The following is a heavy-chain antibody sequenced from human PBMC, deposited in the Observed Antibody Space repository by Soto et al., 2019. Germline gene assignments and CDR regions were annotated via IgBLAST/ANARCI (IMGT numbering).Heavy chain of an antibody. J-gene: IGHJ6*02. CDR1: GGSFSGYD. CDR3: AGVGSVGITIFGVVITTEYYYSGMDV. CDR2: INHSGST. D-gene: IGHD3-3*01. Sequence: SETLSLTCAVYGGSFSGYDWSWIRQPPGKGLEWIGEINHSGSTNYNPSLKSRVTISVDTSKNQFSLKLSSVTAADTAVYYCAGVGSVGITIFGVVITTEYYYSGMDVWGQG. V-gene: IGHV4-34*01.